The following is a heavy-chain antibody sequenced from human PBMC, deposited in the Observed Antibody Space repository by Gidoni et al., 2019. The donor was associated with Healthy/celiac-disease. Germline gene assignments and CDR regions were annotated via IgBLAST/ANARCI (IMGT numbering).Heavy chain of an antibody. J-gene: IGHJ3*02. CDR2: ISSNGGST. CDR3: VKDLPPPYDSSGYRLGAFDI. D-gene: IGHD3-22*01. V-gene: IGHV3-64D*08. Sequence: EVQLVESGGGLVQPGGSLRLSCSASGFTFCSYAMHWVRQAPGKGLEYVSAISSNGGSTYYADSVKGRFTISRDNSKNTLYLQMSSLRAEDTAVYYCVKDLPPPYDSSGYRLGAFDIWGQGTMVTVSS. CDR1: GFTFCSYA.